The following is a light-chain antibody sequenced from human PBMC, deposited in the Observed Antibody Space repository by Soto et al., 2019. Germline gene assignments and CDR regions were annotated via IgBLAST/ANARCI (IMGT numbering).Light chain of an antibody. V-gene: IGLV2-11*01. CDR3: CSYAGSPRYV. CDR1: SSDVGTYNY. J-gene: IGLJ1*01. CDR2: DVS. Sequence: QSALTQPRSVSGSLGQSVTISCTGTSSDVGTYNYVSWYQQHPGKAPKVMIYDVSERPSGVPDRFSGSKSGNTASLTISRLQAEDEADYYCCSYAGSPRYVLGNGTKLTVL.